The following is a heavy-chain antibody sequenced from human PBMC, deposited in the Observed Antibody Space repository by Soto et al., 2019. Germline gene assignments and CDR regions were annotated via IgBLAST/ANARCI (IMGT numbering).Heavy chain of an antibody. J-gene: IGHJ6*03. CDR1: GGSFSGYY. D-gene: IGHD2-2*01. V-gene: IGHV4-34*01. CDR3: ARGPDCSSTSCYFGYMDV. Sequence: QVQLQQWGAGLLKPSETLSLTCAVYGGSFSGYYWSWIRQPPGKGLEWIGEINHSGSTNYNPSLKSRVTISVDTSKNQCSLKLSSVTAADTAVYYCARGPDCSSTSCYFGYMDVWGKGTTVNVSS. CDR2: INHSGST.